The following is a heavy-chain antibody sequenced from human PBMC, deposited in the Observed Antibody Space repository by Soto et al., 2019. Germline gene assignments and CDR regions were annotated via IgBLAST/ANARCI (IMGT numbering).Heavy chain of an antibody. CDR1: GFTFSSYA. Sequence: EVQLLESGGGLVQPGGSLRLSCAASGFTFSSYAMSWVRQAPGKGLEWVSAISGSGGYTYYADSVRGRFTISRDNSKNTLYLQMNSLRAEDTAVYYCAKESGKGYYYAMDVWGQGTTVTVSS. CDR2: ISGSGGYT. J-gene: IGHJ6*02. V-gene: IGHV3-23*01. D-gene: IGHD2-15*01. CDR3: AKESGKGYYYAMDV.